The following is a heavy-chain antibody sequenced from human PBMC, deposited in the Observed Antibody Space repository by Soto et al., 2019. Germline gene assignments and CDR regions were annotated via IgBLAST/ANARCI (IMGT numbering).Heavy chain of an antibody. J-gene: IGHJ4*02. CDR1: GGSFSGYY. Sequence: SETLSLTCAVYGGSFSGYYWSWIRQPPGKGLEWIGEMNHSGSTNYNPSLKSRVTISVDTSKNQFSLKPSSVTAADTAVYYCARGWGSGWYRDYWGQGTLVTVSS. D-gene: IGHD6-19*01. CDR2: MNHSGST. V-gene: IGHV4-34*01. CDR3: ARGWGSGWYRDY.